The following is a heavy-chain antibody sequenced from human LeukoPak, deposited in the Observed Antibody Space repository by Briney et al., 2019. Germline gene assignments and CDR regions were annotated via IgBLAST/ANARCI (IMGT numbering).Heavy chain of an antibody. CDR2: ISSSSSNI. J-gene: IGHJ6*03. D-gene: IGHD4/OR15-4a*01. V-gene: IGHV3-21*01. Sequence: GGSLRLSCAASGFTFSSYGMHWVRQAPGKGLEWVSSISSSSSNIYYADSVKGRFTISRDNAKNSLYLQMNSLRVEDTAVYYCTTRPPNYGYYYYYMDVWGKGTTVTISS. CDR3: TTRPPNYGYYYYYMDV. CDR1: GFTFSSYG.